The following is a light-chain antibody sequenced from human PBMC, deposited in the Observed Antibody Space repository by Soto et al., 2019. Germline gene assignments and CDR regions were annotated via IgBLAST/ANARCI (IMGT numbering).Light chain of an antibody. CDR1: SSDVGAYDY. CDR3: QSYDSSLSGVV. CDR2: EVN. J-gene: IGLJ2*01. Sequence: QSALTQPASVSGSPGQSITISCTGTSSDVGAYDYVSWFQQHPGKAPKLIISEVNNRPSGISDRFSGSKSGNAASLSISGLQAEDEADYYCQSYDSSLSGVVFGGGTKVTVL. V-gene: IGLV2-14*01.